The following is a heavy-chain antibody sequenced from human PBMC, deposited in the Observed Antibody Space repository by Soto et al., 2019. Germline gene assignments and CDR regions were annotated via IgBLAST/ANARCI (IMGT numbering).Heavy chain of an antibody. CDR2: INSDGSST. J-gene: IGHJ3*02. V-gene: IGHV3-74*01. Sequence: EVQLVESGGGLVQPGGSLRLSCAASGFTFSSYWMHWVRQAPGKGLVWVSRINSDGSSTSYADSVKGRFTISRDNAKNTLYLQMNSLRAEDTAVYYCAREGWGGGWYDAFDIWGQGTMVTVSS. CDR3: AREGWGGGWYDAFDI. D-gene: IGHD6-19*01. CDR1: GFTFSSYW.